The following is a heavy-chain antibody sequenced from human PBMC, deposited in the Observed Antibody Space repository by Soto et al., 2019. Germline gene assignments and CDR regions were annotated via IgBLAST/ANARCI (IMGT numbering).Heavy chain of an antibody. CDR3: ARDRSTSPDYFDF. V-gene: IGHV4-30-4*01. J-gene: IGHJ4*02. CDR1: GGSIDNYEYY. D-gene: IGHD6-6*01. CDR2: IYYSGRT. Sequence: QVQLQESGPGLVKPSQTLSLTCTVSGGSIDNYEYYWTWIRQPPGKGLEWVGYIYYSGRTNYNPSLNSRLTQSLDTSKNQFSLRLTSVSAADTSMYYCARDRSTSPDYFDFWGQGTLVTVSS.